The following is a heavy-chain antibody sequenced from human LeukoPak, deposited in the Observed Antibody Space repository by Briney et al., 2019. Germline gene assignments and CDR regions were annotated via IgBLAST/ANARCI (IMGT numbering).Heavy chain of an antibody. D-gene: IGHD4-17*01. V-gene: IGHV3-21*01. J-gene: IGHJ4*02. CDR3: ARDTALSDFDY. CDR2: ISSSGHYM. CDR1: GFTFSSYS. Sequence: GGSLRLSCAASGFTFSSYSMNWVRQAPGKGLQWVSSISSSGHYMYYADSVKGRFTISRDNAKNSLYLHMDSLRAEDTAVYYCARDTALSDFDYWGQGTLVTVSS.